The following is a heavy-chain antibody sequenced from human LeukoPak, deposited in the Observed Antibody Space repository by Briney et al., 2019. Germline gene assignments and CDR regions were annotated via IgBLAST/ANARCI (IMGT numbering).Heavy chain of an antibody. Sequence: ASVKVSCKVSGYTFTDYYMHWVQQAPGKGLEWMGLVDPEDGETIYAEKFQGRVTITADTSTDTAYMELSSLRSDDTAVYYCARYRGRASIAVAGPHIDYWGQGTLVTVSS. J-gene: IGHJ4*02. CDR2: VDPEDGET. D-gene: IGHD6-19*01. CDR3: ARYRGRASIAVAGPHIDY. CDR1: GYTFTDYY. V-gene: IGHV1-69-2*01.